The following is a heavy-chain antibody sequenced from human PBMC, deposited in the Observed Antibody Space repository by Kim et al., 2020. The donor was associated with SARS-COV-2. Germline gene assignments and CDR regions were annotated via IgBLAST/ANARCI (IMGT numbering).Heavy chain of an antibody. V-gene: IGHV3-9*01. CDR2: ISWNSGSI. J-gene: IGHJ3*02. Sequence: GGSLRLSCAASGFTFDDYAMHWVRQAPGKGLEWVSGISWNSGSIGYADSVKGRFTISRDNAKNSLYLQMNSLRAEDTALYYCAKDIDYGSGSHDAFDIWGQGTMVTVSS. CDR1: GFTFDDYA. CDR3: AKDIDYGSGSHDAFDI. D-gene: IGHD3-10*01.